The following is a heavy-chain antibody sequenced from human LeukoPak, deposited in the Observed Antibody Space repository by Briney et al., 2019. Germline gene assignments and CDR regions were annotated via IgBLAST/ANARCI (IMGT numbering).Heavy chain of an antibody. CDR3: ARDMFATGVVIFTVDY. CDR2: IIGSGGSA. CDR1: GFTFSNYA. J-gene: IGHJ4*02. D-gene: IGHD3-22*01. V-gene: IGHV3-23*01. Sequence: GGTLRLSCAASGFTFSNYAMSWVRQVPGKGLEWVSTIIGSGGSAYYADSVNGRFTISRDNSKNTVYLQMNSLGAEDTAVYYCARDMFATGVVIFTVDYWGQGTLVTVSS.